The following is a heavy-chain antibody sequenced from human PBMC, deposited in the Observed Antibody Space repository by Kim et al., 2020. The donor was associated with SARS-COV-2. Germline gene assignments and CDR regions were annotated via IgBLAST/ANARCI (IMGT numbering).Heavy chain of an antibody. CDR3: ARDGSRSGYYYFDL. V-gene: IGHV3-72*01. D-gene: IGHD3-22*01. J-gene: IGHJ4*02. Sequence: YAESVKGRFTISRDDSKSSLYLQMNSLQTEDTAVYHCARDGSRSGYYYFDLWGRGTLVTVSS.